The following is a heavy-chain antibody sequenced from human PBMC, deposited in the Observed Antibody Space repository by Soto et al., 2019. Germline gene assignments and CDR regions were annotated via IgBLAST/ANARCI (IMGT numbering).Heavy chain of an antibody. J-gene: IGHJ4*02. CDR3: ARDLGDYGDYGVDY. Sequence: PSETLSLTCTVSGGSISSGGYYWSWIRQHPGKGLEWIGYIYYSGSTYYNPSLKSRVTISVDTSKNQFSLKLSSVTAADTAVYYCARDLGDYGDYGVDYWGQGTLVTVSS. V-gene: IGHV4-31*03. CDR1: GGSISSGGYY. D-gene: IGHD4-17*01. CDR2: IYYSGST.